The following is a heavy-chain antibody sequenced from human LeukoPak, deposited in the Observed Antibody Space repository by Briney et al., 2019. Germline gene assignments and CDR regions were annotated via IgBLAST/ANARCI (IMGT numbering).Heavy chain of an antibody. Sequence: SETLSLTCAVYGGSFSGYYWSWIRQPPGKGLEWIGGINHSGSTNYNPSLKSRVTISVDTSKNQFSLKLSSVTAADTAVYYCARGLRIAARTYWGQGTLVTVSS. D-gene: IGHD6-6*01. V-gene: IGHV4-34*01. CDR1: GGSFSGYY. CDR2: INHSGST. CDR3: ARGLRIAARTY. J-gene: IGHJ4*02.